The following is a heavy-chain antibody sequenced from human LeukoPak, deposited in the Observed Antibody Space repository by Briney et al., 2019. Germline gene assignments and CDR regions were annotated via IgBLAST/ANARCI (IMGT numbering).Heavy chain of an antibody. CDR3: AREPSFSGYVND. V-gene: IGHV4-59*11. CDR1: GGSISSHY. Sequence: SETLSLTCTVSGGSISSHYCTWIRQPPGKGLEWIGYISYSGSTNYSPSLKSRVTISVDTSKNQFSLKLTSVTAADTAVYYCAREPSFSGYVNDWGQGTLVTVSS. D-gene: IGHD5-12*01. J-gene: IGHJ4*02. CDR2: ISYSGST.